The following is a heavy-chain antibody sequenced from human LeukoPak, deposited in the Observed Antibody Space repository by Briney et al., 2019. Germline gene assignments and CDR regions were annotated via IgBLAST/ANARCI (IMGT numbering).Heavy chain of an antibody. D-gene: IGHD2-15*01. V-gene: IGHV3-53*01. CDR1: GFTVSSNY. Sequence: PGGSLRLSCAASGFTVSSNYMSWVRVAPGKGQGWVSVIYSGGNTNYADSVKGRFTISRDNSKNTLFLQMNSLRAEDTAVYYCARWWPRGHFDYWGQGTLVTVSS. CDR3: ARWWPRGHFDY. J-gene: IGHJ4*02. CDR2: IYSGGNT.